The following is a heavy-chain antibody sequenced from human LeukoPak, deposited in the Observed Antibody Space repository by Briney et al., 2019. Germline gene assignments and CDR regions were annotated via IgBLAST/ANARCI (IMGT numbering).Heavy chain of an antibody. Sequence: ASVKVSCKASGYTFTSYGISWVRQAPGQGLEWMGWISAYNGDTDFAQHLQGRVTMTRNTSISTAYMELSSLRSEDTAVYYCARGQTQGRKYCSGGSCYVLYYYYYYMDVWGKGTTVTVSS. CDR1: GYTFTSYG. CDR2: ISAYNGDT. CDR3: ARGQTQGRKYCSGGSCYVLYYYYYYMDV. V-gene: IGHV1-18*01. J-gene: IGHJ6*03. D-gene: IGHD2-15*01.